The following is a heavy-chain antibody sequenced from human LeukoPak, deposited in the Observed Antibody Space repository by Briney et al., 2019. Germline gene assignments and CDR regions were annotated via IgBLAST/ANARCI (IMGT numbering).Heavy chain of an antibody. J-gene: IGHJ4*02. CDR3: AGHPAAAGVDY. Sequence: HSGGSLRLSCAASGFPFSSYWMTWVRQAPGKGLEWVANIKQDGSKKSYVDSVKGRFTISRDNAKNSLYLQMNSLRADDTGVYYCAGHPAAAGVDYWGQGTLVTVSS. CDR2: IKQDGSKK. V-gene: IGHV3-7*03. D-gene: IGHD2-15*01. CDR1: GFPFSSYW.